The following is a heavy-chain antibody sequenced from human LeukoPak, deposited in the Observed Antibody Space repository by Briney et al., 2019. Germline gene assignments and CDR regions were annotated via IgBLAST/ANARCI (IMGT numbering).Heavy chain of an antibody. CDR1: GFTFSNSW. D-gene: IGHD3-10*01. V-gene: IGHV3-7*01. CDR3: ARDYASGSYVDY. Sequence: GGSLRLSCAASGFTFSNSWMSWVRQAPGKGLEWVANIKHDGSEKYHVDSVKGRFTISRDNAKNSLYLQVNSLRAEDTAVYYCARDYASGSYVDYWGQGTLVTVSS. J-gene: IGHJ4*02. CDR2: IKHDGSEK.